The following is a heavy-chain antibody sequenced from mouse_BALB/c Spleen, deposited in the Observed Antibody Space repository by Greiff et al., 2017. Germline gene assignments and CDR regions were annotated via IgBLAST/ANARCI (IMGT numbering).Heavy chain of an antibody. CDR1: GFTFSSYA. V-gene: IGHV5-9-4*01. CDR2: ISSGGSYT. CDR3: AREEGSYAIDY. Sequence: EVMLVESGGGLVKPGGSLKLSCAASGFTFSSYAMSWVRQSPEKRLEWVAEISSGGSYTYYPDTVTGRFTISRDNAKNTLYLEMSSLRSEDTAMYYCAREEGSYAIDYWGQGTSVTVSS. J-gene: IGHJ4*01.